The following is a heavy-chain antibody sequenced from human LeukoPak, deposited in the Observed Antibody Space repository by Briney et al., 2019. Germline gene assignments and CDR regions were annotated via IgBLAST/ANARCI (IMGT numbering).Heavy chain of an antibody. D-gene: IGHD6-19*01. J-gene: IGHJ3*02. CDR1: GGTFSSYG. Sequence: ASVKVSCKASGGTFSSYGINWVRQAPGQGLEWMGGIIPIFGTATYAQKFQGRVTITADESTSTAYMDLSSLRPEDTAVYYCASDIDIDPSVAGDVGFEIWGQGTRVTVSS. V-gene: IGHV1-69*13. CDR2: IIPIFGTA. CDR3: ASDIDIDPSVAGDVGFEI.